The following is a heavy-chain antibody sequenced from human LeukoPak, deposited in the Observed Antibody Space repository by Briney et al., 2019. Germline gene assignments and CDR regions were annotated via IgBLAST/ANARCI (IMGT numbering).Heavy chain of an antibody. D-gene: IGHD3-22*01. V-gene: IGHV4-34*01. CDR3: ARGPDYYDSSGYCY. J-gene: IGHJ4*02. CDR2: INHSGST. Sequence: SETLSLTCTVSGGSISSYYWSWIRQPPGKGLEWIGEINHSGSTNYNPSLKSRVTISVDTSKNQFSLKLSSVTAADTAVYYCARGPDYYDSSGYCYWGQGTLVTVSS. CDR1: GGSISSYY.